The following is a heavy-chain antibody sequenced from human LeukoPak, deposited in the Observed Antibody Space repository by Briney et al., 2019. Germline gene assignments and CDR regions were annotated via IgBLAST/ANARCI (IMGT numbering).Heavy chain of an antibody. J-gene: IGHJ4*02. Sequence: GASVKVSCKASGYTFTGYYMHWVRQAPGQGVEWMGWINPNSGGTNYAQKFKGRVTMTRDTSISTAYMELSRLRSDDTAVYYCARAPAPAAPFDYWGQGTLVTVSS. D-gene: IGHD2-2*01. CDR1: GYTFTGYY. CDR2: INPNSGGT. V-gene: IGHV1-2*02. CDR3: ARAPAPAAPFDY.